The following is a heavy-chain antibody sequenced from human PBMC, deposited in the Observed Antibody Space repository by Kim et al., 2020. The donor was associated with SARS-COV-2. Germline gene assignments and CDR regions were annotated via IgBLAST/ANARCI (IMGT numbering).Heavy chain of an antibody. CDR3: ARDPDGYNLDY. D-gene: IGHD5-12*01. V-gene: IGHV3-48*02. CDR2: ISSSTTSTA. J-gene: IGHJ4*02. CDR1: GFTFSSHN. Sequence: GGSLRLSCTTSGFTFSSHNMNWVRQAPGKGLEWVSYISSSTTSTAYYADAVKGRFTISRDNAKHSLYLQMNNLRDEDTAVYYCARDPDGYNLDYWGQGTLVTVSS.